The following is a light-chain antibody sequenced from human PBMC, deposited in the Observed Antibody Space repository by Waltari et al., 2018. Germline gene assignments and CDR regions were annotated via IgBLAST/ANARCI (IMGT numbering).Light chain of an antibody. CDR2: QDT. J-gene: IGLJ2*01. Sequence: SYELTQPPSVSVSPGQTASITCSGDNLANKSAYWYQQMPGQSPVLVIYQDTKRPSGIPERFSGSNSGNTATLTISGTQALDEADFYCQVWDSGTVLFGGGTKLTVL. CDR1: NLANKS. CDR3: QVWDSGTVL. V-gene: IGLV3-1*01.